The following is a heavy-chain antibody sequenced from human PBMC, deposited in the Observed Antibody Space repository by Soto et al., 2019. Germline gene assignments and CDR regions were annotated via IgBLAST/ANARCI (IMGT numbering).Heavy chain of an antibody. CDR1: GFTFSSYA. D-gene: IGHD2-2*01. Sequence: EVQLLESGGGLVQPGGSLRLSCAASGFTFSSYAMSWVRQAPGKGLEWVSAISGSGGSTYYADAVKGRFTISRDNSKNTLYLQMNRLRAEDTAVYYCAKAEDIVVVPSVWGQGTTVTVSS. V-gene: IGHV3-23*01. CDR2: ISGSGGST. CDR3: AKAEDIVVVPSV. J-gene: IGHJ6*02.